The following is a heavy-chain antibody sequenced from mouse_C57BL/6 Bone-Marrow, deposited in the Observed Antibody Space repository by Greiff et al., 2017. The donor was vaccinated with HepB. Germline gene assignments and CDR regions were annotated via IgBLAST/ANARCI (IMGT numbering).Heavy chain of an antibody. D-gene: IGHD2-2*01. CDR3: AREGWLRRWFAY. Sequence: QVHVKQSGAELVRPGTSVKVSCKASGYAFTNYLIEWVKQRPGQGLEWIGVINPGSGGTNYNEKFKGKATLTADKSSSTAYMQLSSLTSEDSAVYFCAREGWLRRWFAYWGQGTLVTVSA. CDR1: GYAFTNYL. J-gene: IGHJ3*01. V-gene: IGHV1-54*01. CDR2: INPGSGGT.